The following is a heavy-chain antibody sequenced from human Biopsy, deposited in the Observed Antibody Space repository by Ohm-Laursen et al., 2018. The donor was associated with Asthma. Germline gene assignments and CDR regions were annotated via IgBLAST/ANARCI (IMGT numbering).Heavy chain of an antibody. CDR1: GYSLTDLS. CDR3: ASDFPKDYVRYNFQF. Sequence: ASVKVSCKISGYSLTDLSMHWVRQAPGQGLEWMGGHDHEEGGTVNARRFQGRVTMTEYTSTDTAYMELGSLSSDDTAVYYCASDFPKDYVRYNFQFWGQGTLVTVSS. J-gene: IGHJ4*02. D-gene: IGHD4-17*01. CDR2: HDHEEGGT. V-gene: IGHV1-24*01.